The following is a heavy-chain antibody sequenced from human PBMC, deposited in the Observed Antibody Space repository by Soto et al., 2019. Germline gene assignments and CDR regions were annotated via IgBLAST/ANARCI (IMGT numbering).Heavy chain of an antibody. CDR3: AKEYYDSSGYTPGSFAY. Sequence: GGSLRLSCAASGFTFSKYAMSWVRQAPGKGLEWVSAISGSGGSTYYADSVKGRFTISRDNSKNTLYLQMNSLRAEDTAVYYCAKEYYDSSGYTPGSFAYWGQGTLVTVSS. V-gene: IGHV3-23*01. CDR1: GFTFSKYA. J-gene: IGHJ4*02. D-gene: IGHD3-22*01. CDR2: ISGSGGST.